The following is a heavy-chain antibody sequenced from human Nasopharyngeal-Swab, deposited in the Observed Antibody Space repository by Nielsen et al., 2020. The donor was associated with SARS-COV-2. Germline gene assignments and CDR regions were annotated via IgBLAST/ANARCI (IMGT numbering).Heavy chain of an antibody. CDR1: GGSISGNNYF. CDR3: ARNWHDILTGYSPANFYHYYMDV. J-gene: IGHJ6*03. Sequence: SETLSLTCTVSGGSISGNNYFWGWIRQPPGKGLEWIGSISYTGSTYSNPSLTSRVTISVDTSRNQFSLKLTSETASDTAVYYCARNWHDILTGYSPANFYHYYMDVWGKGTTVTVSS. CDR2: ISYTGST. D-gene: IGHD3-9*01. V-gene: IGHV4-39*01.